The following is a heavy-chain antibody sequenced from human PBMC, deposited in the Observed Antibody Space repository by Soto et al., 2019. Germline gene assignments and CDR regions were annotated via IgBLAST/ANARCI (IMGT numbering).Heavy chain of an antibody. Sequence: EVRLVQSGVEVKKPGESLKISCTAYEYTFTGYWIGWVRQMPGRGLEWMGIIYPSDYPSDSETRYSPSFQGQVTISADASTSTAYLQWTRLKASDTAIYYCARHLEVPFHGRNTFWYGMDVWGQGTTVTVSS. V-gene: IGHV5-51*01. D-gene: IGHD6-13*01. J-gene: IGHJ6*02. CDR1: EYTFTGYW. CDR2: IYPSDYPSDSET. CDR3: ARHLEVPFHGRNTFWYGMDV.